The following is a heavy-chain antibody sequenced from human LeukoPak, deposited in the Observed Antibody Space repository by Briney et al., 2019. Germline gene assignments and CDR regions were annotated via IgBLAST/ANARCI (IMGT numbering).Heavy chain of an antibody. J-gene: IGHJ4*02. CDR1: GGSFSGYY. CDR3: ARGRVGGNN. V-gene: IGHV4-34*01. Sequence: SETLSLTCAVYGGSFSGYYWSWIRQPPGKGLEWIGEISHSGSTNYNPSLKSRVTISVDTSKNQFSLKLSSVTAADTAVYYCARGRVGGNNWGQGTLVTVSS. CDR2: ISHSGST. D-gene: IGHD1-26*01.